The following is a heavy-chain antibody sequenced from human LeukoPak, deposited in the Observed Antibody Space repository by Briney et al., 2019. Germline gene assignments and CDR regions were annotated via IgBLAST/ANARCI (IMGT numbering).Heavy chain of an antibody. CDR3: ARSPNRSGFGEFPDI. D-gene: IGHD3-10*01. CDR1: GYSISSSNW. V-gene: IGHV4-28*01. Sequence: SDTLSLICAVSGYSISSSNWWGWIRQPPGKGLEWIGYIYYSGSTYYNPSLKSRVTMSVDTSKNQFSLKLSSVTAVDTAVYYCARSPNRSGFGEFPDIWGQGTMVTVSS. J-gene: IGHJ3*02. CDR2: IYYSGST.